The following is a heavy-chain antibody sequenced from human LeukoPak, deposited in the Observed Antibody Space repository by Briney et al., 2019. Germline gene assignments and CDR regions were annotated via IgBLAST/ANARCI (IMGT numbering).Heavy chain of an antibody. D-gene: IGHD3-10*01. CDR1: GFTFSSYW. CDR3: ARERLYYYGSGSYYYFDY. Sequence: PGGSLRLSCAASGFTFSSYWMSWVRQAPGKGLEWVANIKQDGSEKYYVDSAKGRFTISRDNAKNSLYLQMNSLRAEDTAVYYCARERLYYYGSGSYYYFDYWGQGTLVTVSS. J-gene: IGHJ4*02. V-gene: IGHV3-7*01. CDR2: IKQDGSEK.